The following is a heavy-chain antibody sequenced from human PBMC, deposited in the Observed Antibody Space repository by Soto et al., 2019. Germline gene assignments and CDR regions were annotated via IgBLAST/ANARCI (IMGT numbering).Heavy chain of an antibody. CDR1: GGSFSGYY. CDR2: INHSGST. D-gene: IGHD6-13*01. J-gene: IGHJ5*02. V-gene: IGHV4-34*01. Sequence: SETLSLTCAVYGGSFSGYYWSWIRQPPGKGLEWIGEINHSGSTNYNPSLKSRVTISVDTSKNQFSLKLSSVTAADTAVYYCACMTPIAAAGTPWFDPWGHGTLVTVSS. CDR3: ACMTPIAAAGTPWFDP.